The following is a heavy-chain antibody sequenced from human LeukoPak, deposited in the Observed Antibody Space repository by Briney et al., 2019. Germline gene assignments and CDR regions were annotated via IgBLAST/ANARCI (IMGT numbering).Heavy chain of an antibody. V-gene: IGHV4-31*03. Sequence: SQTLSLTCTVSDGSISSGGYYWSWLRQHPGKGLEWFGHIYYSGSTYYNPSLKSRVTISGDTSKNQFSLRLSSVTAADTAVYYCARNYYFDLWGQGTLVTVSS. CDR1: DGSISSGGYY. CDR2: IYYSGST. J-gene: IGHJ4*02. CDR3: ARNYYFDL.